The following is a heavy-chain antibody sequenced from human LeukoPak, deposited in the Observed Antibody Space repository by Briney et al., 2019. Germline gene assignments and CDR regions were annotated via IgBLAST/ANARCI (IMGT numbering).Heavy chain of an antibody. CDR1: GFTFSSYA. CDR3: ATLGDIVVVVAAYFDY. D-gene: IGHD2-15*01. J-gene: IGHJ4*02. V-gene: IGHV3-7*01. CDR2: IKQDGSEK. Sequence: QPGGSLRLSCAASGFTFSSYAMSWVRQAPGKGLEWVANIKQDGSEKYYVDSVKGRFTISRDNAKNSLYLQMNSLRAEDTAVYYCATLGDIVVVVAAYFDYWGQGTLVTVSS.